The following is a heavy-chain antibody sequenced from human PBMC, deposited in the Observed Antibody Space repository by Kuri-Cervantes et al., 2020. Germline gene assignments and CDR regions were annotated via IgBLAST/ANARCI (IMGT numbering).Heavy chain of an antibody. J-gene: IGHJ6*03. Sequence: SVKVSCKASGGTFSSYAISWVRQAPGQGLEWMGGIIPIFGTANYAQKFQGRVTITTDESTSTAYMELSSLRSEDTAVYYCARGRDGTVTTGYYYYMDVWGKGTTVTVSS. V-gene: IGHV1-69*05. D-gene: IGHD4-17*01. CDR3: ARGRDGTVTTGYYYYMDV. CDR1: GGTFSSYA. CDR2: IIPIFGTA.